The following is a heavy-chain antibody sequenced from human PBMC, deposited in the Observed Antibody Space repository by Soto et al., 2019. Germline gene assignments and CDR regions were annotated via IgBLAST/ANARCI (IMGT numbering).Heavy chain of an antibody. CDR1: GGSISSYY. Sequence: PSETLSLTCTVSGGSISSYYWSWIRQPPGKGLEWIGYIYYSGSTNYNPSLKSRVTISVDTSKNQFSLKLSSVTAADTAVYYCARGSTSASHLYYYYYMDVWGKGTTVTVSS. D-gene: IGHD2-2*01. CDR3: ARGSTSASHLYYYYYMDV. V-gene: IGHV4-59*01. CDR2: IYYSGST. J-gene: IGHJ6*03.